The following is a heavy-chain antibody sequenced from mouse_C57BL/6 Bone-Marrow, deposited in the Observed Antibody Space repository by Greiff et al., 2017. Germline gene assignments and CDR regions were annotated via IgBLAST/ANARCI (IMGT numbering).Heavy chain of an antibody. Sequence: VQLQESGAELARPGSSVKLSCKASGYTFTSYGISWVKQRTGQGLEWIGKIYPRSGNTYYNEKFKGKATLTVDKSSSTAYMELRSLTSEDSAVYYCARFTTVVADYWGQGTTLTVSS. CDR2: IYPRSGNT. J-gene: IGHJ2*01. V-gene: IGHV1-81*01. D-gene: IGHD1-1*01. CDR1: GYTFTSYG. CDR3: ARFTTVVADY.